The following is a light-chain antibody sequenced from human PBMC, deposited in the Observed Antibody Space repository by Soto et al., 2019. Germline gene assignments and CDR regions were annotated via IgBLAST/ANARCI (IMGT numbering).Light chain of an antibody. CDR2: DVS. V-gene: IGLV2-14*01. Sequence: SVLTRAAYVSRSPGQSIRITCTGTSSDVGCYNYVSWYQQHPGKAPKRMVYDVSNRPSGVSNRFSGSKSGNTASLTISGLQAEDKAEYYCSSYTSSSTYVFGPGTKVTVL. J-gene: IGLJ1*01. CDR1: SSDVGCYNY. CDR3: SSYTSSSTYV.